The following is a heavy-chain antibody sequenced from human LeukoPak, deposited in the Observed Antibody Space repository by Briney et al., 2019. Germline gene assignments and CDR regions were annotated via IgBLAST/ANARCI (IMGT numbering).Heavy chain of an antibody. Sequence: GGSLRLSCAASGFTVSSNYMSWVRQAPGKGLEWVSVIYSGGSAYYADSVKGRFTISRDNSKNTLYLQMNSLRAEDTAVYYCARGKPVLVGAHPRDYWGQGTLVTVSS. CDR1: GFTVSSNY. D-gene: IGHD1-26*01. V-gene: IGHV3-66*01. CDR3: ARGKPVLVGAHPRDY. CDR2: IYSGGSA. J-gene: IGHJ4*02.